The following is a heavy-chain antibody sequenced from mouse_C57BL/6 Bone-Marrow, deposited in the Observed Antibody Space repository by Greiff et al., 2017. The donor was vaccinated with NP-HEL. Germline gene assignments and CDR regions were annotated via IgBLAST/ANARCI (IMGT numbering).Heavy chain of an antibody. Sequence: EVKLMESGGGLVKPGGSLKLSCAASGFTFSSYTMSWVRQTPEKRLEWVATISGGGGNTYYPDSVKGRFTISRDNAKNTLYLQMSSLRSEDTALYYCARHPLYGSSLWFAYWGQGTLVTVSA. CDR3: ARHPLYGSSLWFAY. CDR2: ISGGGGNT. J-gene: IGHJ3*01. V-gene: IGHV5-9*01. CDR1: GFTFSSYT. D-gene: IGHD1-1*01.